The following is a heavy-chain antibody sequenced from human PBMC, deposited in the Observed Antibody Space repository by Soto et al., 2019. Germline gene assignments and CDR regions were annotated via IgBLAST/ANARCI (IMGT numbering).Heavy chain of an antibody. V-gene: IGHV6-1*01. J-gene: IGHJ6*02. CDR3: ARDPVVPDPEVHYYGMDV. Sequence: SQTLSLTCAISGDSVSSNSAAWNWIRQSPSRGLEWLGRTYYRSKWYNDYAVSVKSRITINPDTSKNQFSLQLNSVTPEDTAVYYCARDPVVPDPEVHYYGMDVWGQGTTVTVSS. CDR1: GDSVSSNSAA. D-gene: IGHD2-2*01. CDR2: TYYRSKWYN.